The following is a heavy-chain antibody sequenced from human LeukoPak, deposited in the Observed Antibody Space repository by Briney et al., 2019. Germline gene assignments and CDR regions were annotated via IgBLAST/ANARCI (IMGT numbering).Heavy chain of an antibody. J-gene: IGHJ4*02. V-gene: IGHV3-30*02. CDR3: AGRYCSSTSCYSDY. Sequence: PGGSLRLSCAASGFTFSSYGMHWVRQAPGKGLEWVAFIRYDGSNKYYADSVKGRFTISRDNSKNTLYLQMNSLRAEDTAVYYCAGRYCSSTSCYSDYWGQGTLVTASS. D-gene: IGHD2-2*02. CDR2: IRYDGSNK. CDR1: GFTFSSYG.